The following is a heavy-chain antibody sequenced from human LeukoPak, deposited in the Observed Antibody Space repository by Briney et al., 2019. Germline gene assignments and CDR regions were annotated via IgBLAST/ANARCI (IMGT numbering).Heavy chain of an antibody. CDR1: GGSISSYY. J-gene: IGHJ3*02. D-gene: IGHD2-8*01. CDR3: ARGGSKPWGMKVRDSDAFDN. V-gene: IGHV4-59*01. Sequence: SETLSLTCTVSGGSISSYYWSWIRQPPGKGLEWIGYIYYSGSTNYNPSLKSRVTISVDTSKNQFSLKLSSVTAADTPVYYCARGGSKPWGMKVRDSDAFDNWGQGTMVTVSS. CDR2: IYYSGST.